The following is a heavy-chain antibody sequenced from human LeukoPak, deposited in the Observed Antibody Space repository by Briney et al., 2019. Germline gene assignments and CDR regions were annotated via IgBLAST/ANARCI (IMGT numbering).Heavy chain of an antibody. CDR3: ARDYQWGRTYYFDY. CDR2: IYYSGST. D-gene: IGHD1-26*01. V-gene: IGHV4-59*01. CDR1: GGSISSYY. J-gene: IGHJ4*02. Sequence: SETLSLTCTVSGGSISSYYWSWIRQPPGRGLEWIGYIYYSGSTNYNPSLKSRVTISVDTSKNQFSLKLSSVTAADTAVYYCARDYQWGRTYYFDYWGQGTLVTVSS.